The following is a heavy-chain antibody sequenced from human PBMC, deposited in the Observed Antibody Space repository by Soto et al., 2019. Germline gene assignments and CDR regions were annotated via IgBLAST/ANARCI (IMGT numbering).Heavy chain of an antibody. CDR3: TKALRGSQYYLDS. J-gene: IGHJ4*02. V-gene: IGHV3-9*01. CDR1: EFTFDDYA. D-gene: IGHD2-8*01. Sequence: GGSLKLSCAASEFTFDDYALHWARQAPGKGLEWVSAINWNSDTIAYADSVKGRFTISRDNPKNSLYLQMNSLRVEDTAFYYGTKALRGSQYYLDSWGQGTLDTVSS. CDR2: INWNSDTI.